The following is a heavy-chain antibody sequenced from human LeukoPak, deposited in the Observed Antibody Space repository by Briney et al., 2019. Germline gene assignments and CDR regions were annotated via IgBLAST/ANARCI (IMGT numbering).Heavy chain of an antibody. V-gene: IGHV1-2*02. Sequence: ASVKVSCKASGYTFTGYYMHWVRQAPGQGPEWMGWINPNSGGTNYAQKFQGRVTMTRDTSISTAYMELSRLRSDGTAVYYCARDRAIFGVNRAGAAWFDPWGQGTLVTVSS. J-gene: IGHJ5*02. CDR1: GYTFTGYY. D-gene: IGHD3-3*01. CDR3: ARDRAIFGVNRAGAAWFDP. CDR2: INPNSGGT.